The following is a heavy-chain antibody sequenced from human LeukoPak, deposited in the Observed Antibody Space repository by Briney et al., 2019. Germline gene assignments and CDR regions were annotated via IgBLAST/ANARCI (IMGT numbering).Heavy chain of an antibody. J-gene: IGHJ6*02. CDR1: GDSISSGGYY. CDR3: ARWQLAYYYYYGMDV. CDR2: IYYSGST. Sequence: SETLSLTCTVSGDSISSGGYYWSWIRQHPGKGLEWIGYIYYSGSTYYNPSLKSRVTISVDTSKTQFSLKLSSVTAADTAVYYCARWQLAYYYYYGMDVWGQGTTVTVAS. D-gene: IGHD6-6*01. V-gene: IGHV4-31*03.